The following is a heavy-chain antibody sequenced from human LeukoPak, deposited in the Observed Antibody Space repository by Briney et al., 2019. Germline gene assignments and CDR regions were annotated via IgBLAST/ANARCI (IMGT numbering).Heavy chain of an antibody. V-gene: IGHV4-59*01. J-gene: IGHJ4*02. CDR1: GASISSYY. CDR2: IYYSGST. CDR3: ARGWNYNFDY. Sequence: SETLSLTCTVSGASISSYYWSWIRQPPGKGLEWIGYIYYSGSTNYNPSLKSRVTISVDTSKNQFSLNLRSVTAADTAVYYCARGWNYNFDYWGQGTLVTVSS. D-gene: IGHD3-10*01.